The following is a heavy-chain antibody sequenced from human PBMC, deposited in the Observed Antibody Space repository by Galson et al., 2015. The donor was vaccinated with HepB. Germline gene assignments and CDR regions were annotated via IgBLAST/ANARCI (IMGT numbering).Heavy chain of an antibody. Sequence: SLRLSCAASGFTFSSYSMNWVRQAPGKGLEWVSYITSSSSTIYYADSVKGRFTISRDNAKNSLYLQMNSLRVEDTAVYYCARLPRSNPGGVWGQGTTVTVSS. CDR1: GFTFSSYS. D-gene: IGHD4-11*01. J-gene: IGHJ6*01. CDR2: ITSSSSTI. V-gene: IGHV3-48*01. CDR3: ARLPRSNPGGV.